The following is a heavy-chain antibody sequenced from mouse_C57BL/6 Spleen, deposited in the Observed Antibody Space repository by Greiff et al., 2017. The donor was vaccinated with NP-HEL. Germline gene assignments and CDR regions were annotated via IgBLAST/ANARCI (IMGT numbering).Heavy chain of an antibody. D-gene: IGHD1-1*01. V-gene: IGHV1-50*01. CDR1: GYTFTSYW. CDR3: AREVTTVVPFAY. J-gene: IGHJ3*01. Sequence: QVPLQQPGAELVKPGASVKLSCKSSGYTFTSYWMRWVKQRPRQGLGWIGEIDLSGSYTNYNQKFKGKATLTVDTSSSTAYMQLSSLTSEDSAGDYCAREVTTVVPFAYWGQGTLVTVSA. CDR2: IDLSGSYT.